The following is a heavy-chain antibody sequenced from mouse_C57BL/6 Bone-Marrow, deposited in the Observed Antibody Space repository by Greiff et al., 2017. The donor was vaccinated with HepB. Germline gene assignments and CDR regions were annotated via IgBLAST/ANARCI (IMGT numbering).Heavy chain of an antibody. J-gene: IGHJ4*01. CDR1: GFTFSSYA. D-gene: IGHD2-1*01. CDR2: ISDGGSYT. Sequence: DVMLVESGGGLVKPGGSLKLSCAASGFTFSSYAMSWVRQTPEKRLEWVATISDGGSYTYYPDNVKGRFTISRDNAKNNLYLQMSHLKSEDTAMYYCARGEYGNYPYYYAMDYWGQGTSVTVSS. V-gene: IGHV5-4*03. CDR3: ARGEYGNYPYYYAMDY.